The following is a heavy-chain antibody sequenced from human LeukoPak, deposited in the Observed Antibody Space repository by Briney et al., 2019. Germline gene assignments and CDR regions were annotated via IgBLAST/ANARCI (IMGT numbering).Heavy chain of an antibody. Sequence: GGSLRLSCAASGFTFSSYAMSWVRQAPGKGLEWVSAISGSGISTYYADSVKGRFTISRDNSKNTLYLQMNSLRAEDTAVYYCAKDWEDSSGHSKPTDYWGQGTLVTVSS. CDR2: ISGSGIST. CDR1: GFTFSSYA. V-gene: IGHV3-23*01. D-gene: IGHD3-22*01. CDR3: AKDWEDSSGHSKPTDY. J-gene: IGHJ4*02.